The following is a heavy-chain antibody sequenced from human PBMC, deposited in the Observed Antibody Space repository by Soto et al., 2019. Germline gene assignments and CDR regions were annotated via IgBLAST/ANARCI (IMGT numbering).Heavy chain of an antibody. D-gene: IGHD3-3*01. CDR1: GYTFSTYE. J-gene: IGHJ5*01. CDR2: MNPDNGNT. Sequence: CKASGYTFSTYEINWVRRAAGQGLEWMGRMNPDNGNTGYAQKFQDRVTMTRNTSISTAYMELSSLRSDDTAVYYCARGPRESGEWLLFDYWGQGALVTVSS. V-gene: IGHV1-8*01. CDR3: ARGPRESGEWLLFDY.